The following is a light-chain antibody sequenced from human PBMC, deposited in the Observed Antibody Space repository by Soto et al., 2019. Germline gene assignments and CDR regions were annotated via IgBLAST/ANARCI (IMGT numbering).Light chain of an antibody. CDR3: QQYNTYSPTWA. CDR1: QSISSR. J-gene: IGKJ1*01. V-gene: IGKV1-5*03. Sequence: DIQMTQSPSTLSASVGDRVTITCRASQSISSRLAWYQLKPGKAPKLLIYKASSLESGVPLRFSGSGSGTEFTLTISSLQPDDFATYFCQQYNTYSPTWAFGQGTKVEIK. CDR2: KAS.